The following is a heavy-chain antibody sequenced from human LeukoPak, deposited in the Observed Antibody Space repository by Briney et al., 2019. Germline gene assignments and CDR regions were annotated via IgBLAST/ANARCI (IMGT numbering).Heavy chain of an antibody. D-gene: IGHD6-13*01. V-gene: IGHV1-2*02. Sequence: ASVKVSCKASGYTFTGYYMHWVRQAPGQGLEWMGWINPNSGGTNYAQKFQGRVTMTRDTSISTAYMELSRLRSDDTAVYYCAREGGAAAGTGRLDAFDIWGQGTMVTVSS. J-gene: IGHJ3*02. CDR2: INPNSGGT. CDR3: AREGGAAAGTGRLDAFDI. CDR1: GYTFTGYY.